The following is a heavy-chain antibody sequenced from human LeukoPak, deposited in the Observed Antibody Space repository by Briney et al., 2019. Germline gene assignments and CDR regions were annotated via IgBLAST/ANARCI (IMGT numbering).Heavy chain of an antibody. CDR1: GGTFSSYA. D-gene: IGHD3-10*01. CDR3: ATYYYGSGSYFTTFDY. CDR2: IIPIFGTA. Sequence: SVTVSCKASGGTFSSYAISWVRQAPGQGLEWMGGIIPIFGTANYAQKFQGRVTITADESTSTAYMELSSLRSEDTAVYYCATYYYGSGSYFTTFDYWGQGTLVTVSS. J-gene: IGHJ4*02. V-gene: IGHV1-69*13.